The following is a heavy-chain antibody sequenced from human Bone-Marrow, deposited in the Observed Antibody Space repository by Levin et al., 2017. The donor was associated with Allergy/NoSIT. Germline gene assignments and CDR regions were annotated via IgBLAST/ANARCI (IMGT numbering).Heavy chain of an antibody. CDR2: INPNSGGT. CDR3: ARDPDSSSQLMGDWYFDL. V-gene: IGHV1-2*02. CDR1: GYTFTGYY. J-gene: IGHJ2*01. D-gene: IGHD6-13*01. Sequence: ASVKVSCKASGYTFTGYYMHWVRQAPGQGLEWMGWINPNSGGTNYAQKFQGRVTMTRDTSISTAYMELSRLRSDDTAVYYCARDPDSSSQLMGDWYFDLWGRGTLVTVSS.